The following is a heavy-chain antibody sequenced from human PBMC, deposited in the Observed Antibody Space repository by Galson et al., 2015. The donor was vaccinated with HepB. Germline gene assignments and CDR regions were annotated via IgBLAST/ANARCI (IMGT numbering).Heavy chain of an antibody. CDR3: ARDLKYYYDSSGYPTSGFYDY. V-gene: IGHV1-2*02. CDR1: GYTLTGYY. CDR2: INPNSGGT. J-gene: IGHJ4*02. Sequence: SVKVSCKASGYTLTGYYMHWVRQAPGQGLEWMGWINPNSGGTNYAQKFQGRVTMTRDTSISTAYMELSRLRSDDTAVYYCARDLKYYYDSSGYPTSGFYDYWGQGTLVTVSS. D-gene: IGHD3-22*01.